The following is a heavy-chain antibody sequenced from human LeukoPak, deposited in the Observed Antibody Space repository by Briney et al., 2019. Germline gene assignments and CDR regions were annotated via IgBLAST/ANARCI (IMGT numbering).Heavy chain of an antibody. V-gene: IGHV4-59*08. Sequence: SETLSLTCTVSGASLSPNYWSWIRQFPGKGLEWIGFIYSDGRTEYSPSLKSRVTISVDTSNNQFSLRLTSVTAADTAVYYCARASIVVVPAAHSPLFDYWGQGTLVTVSS. J-gene: IGHJ4*02. CDR3: ARASIVVVPAAHSPLFDY. CDR2: IYSDGRT. CDR1: GASLSPNY. D-gene: IGHD2-2*01.